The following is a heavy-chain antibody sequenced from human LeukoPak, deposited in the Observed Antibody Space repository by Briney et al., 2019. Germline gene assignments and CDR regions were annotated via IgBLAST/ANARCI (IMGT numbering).Heavy chain of an antibody. CDR1: GFTVSSNY. CDR2: IYSGGST. J-gene: IGHJ3*02. D-gene: IGHD3-3*02. CDR3: ARMGSRIFGVADAFDI. V-gene: IGHV3-53*01. Sequence: GGSLRLSCAASGFTVSSNYMSWVRQAPGKGPEWVSVIYSGGSTYYADSVKGRFTISRDNAKNSLYLQMNSLRAEDTAVYYCARMGSRIFGVADAFDIWGQGTMVTVSS.